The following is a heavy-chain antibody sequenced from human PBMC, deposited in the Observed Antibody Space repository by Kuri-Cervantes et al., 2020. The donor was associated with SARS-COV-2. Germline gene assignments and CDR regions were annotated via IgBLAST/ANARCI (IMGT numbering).Heavy chain of an antibody. CDR3: ARETTRGGYDY. CDR1: GFTFSDYY. Sequence: LSLTCAASGFTFSDYYMSWIRQAPGKGPEWVSYISSSGSTIYYADSVKGRFTISRDNAKNSLYLQMNSLRAEDTAVYYCARETTRGGYDYWGQGTLVTVSS. J-gene: IGHJ4*02. V-gene: IGHV3-11*04. CDR2: ISSSGSTI. D-gene: IGHD5-12*01.